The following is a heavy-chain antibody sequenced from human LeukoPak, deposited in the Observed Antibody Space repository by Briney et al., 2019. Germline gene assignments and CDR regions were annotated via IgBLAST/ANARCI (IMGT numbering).Heavy chain of an antibody. CDR2: TYYSGST. CDR1: GGSISSSSYY. Sequence: PSETLSLTRTVSGGSISSSSYYWGWIRQPPGKGLEGIGSTYYSGSTYYNPSLKSRVTISVDTSKNHFSLKLSSVTAADTAVYYCARQTDSSGYYCFDYWGQGTLVTVSS. CDR3: ARQTDSSGYYCFDY. V-gene: IGHV4-39*01. J-gene: IGHJ4*02. D-gene: IGHD3-22*01.